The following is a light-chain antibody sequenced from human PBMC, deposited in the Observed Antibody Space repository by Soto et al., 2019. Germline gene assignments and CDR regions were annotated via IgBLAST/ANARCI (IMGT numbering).Light chain of an antibody. J-gene: IGLJ2*01. Sequence: QSALTQPASVSGSPAQSITISCTGASSDVGSYNLVSWYQQHPGKAPKLMIYEGSKRPSGVSNRFSGSKSGNTASLTISGLQAGDEANYYCCSYAGRNTPVVFGGGTKFTVL. CDR2: EGS. V-gene: IGLV2-23*01. CDR1: SSDVGSYNL. CDR3: CSYAGRNTPVV.